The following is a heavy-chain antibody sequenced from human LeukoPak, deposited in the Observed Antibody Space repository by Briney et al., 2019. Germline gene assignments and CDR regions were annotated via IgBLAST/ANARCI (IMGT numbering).Heavy chain of an antibody. Sequence: PGGSLRLSCAASGFTFSSYAMSWVRQAPGKGLEWVSAISGSGGSTYYADSVKGRFTISRDNSKNTLYLQMNSLRAEDTAVDYCAKGPGNYYDSSGYLYYFDYWGQGTLVTVSS. CDR2: ISGSGGST. CDR1: GFTFSSYA. CDR3: AKGPGNYYDSSGYLYYFDY. J-gene: IGHJ4*02. V-gene: IGHV3-23*01. D-gene: IGHD3-22*01.